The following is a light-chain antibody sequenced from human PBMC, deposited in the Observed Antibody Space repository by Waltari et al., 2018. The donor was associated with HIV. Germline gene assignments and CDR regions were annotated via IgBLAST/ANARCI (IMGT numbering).Light chain of an antibody. Sequence: SSELTQDPAVSVALGQTVRITCQGDSLRSYYASWYQQKPGQAPVLVIYNNNNRTSWIPGRFSGSSSGNTAALTITGAQAEDEADYYRNSRDSSGKHHWVFGGGTKLTVL. CDR3: NSRDSSGKHHWV. J-gene: IGLJ3*02. V-gene: IGLV3-19*01. CDR2: NNN. CDR1: SLRSYY.